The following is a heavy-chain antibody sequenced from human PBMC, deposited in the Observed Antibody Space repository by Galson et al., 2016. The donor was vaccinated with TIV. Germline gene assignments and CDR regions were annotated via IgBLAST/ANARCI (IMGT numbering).Heavy chain of an antibody. CDR3: TRDIPCGGSCYFFDD. V-gene: IGHV1-69*05. CDR1: GGTFDNNA. J-gene: IGHJ4*02. CDR2: ILPISATT. D-gene: IGHD2-21*01. Sequence: SVKVSCKASGGTFDNNAINWVRQAPGQGLEWMGGILPISATTNYAQNFQDRVTISTDEFTSTVYMELSSLTSGDTAVYFCTRDIPCGGSCYFFDDWGQGTLVTVSS.